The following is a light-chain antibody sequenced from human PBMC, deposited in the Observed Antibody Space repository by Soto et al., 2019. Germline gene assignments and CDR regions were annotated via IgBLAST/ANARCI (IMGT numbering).Light chain of an antibody. CDR1: QSISVW. CDR3: QQFNNYPWT. J-gene: IGKJ1*01. Sequence: DIQMTQSPSTLSASVGDRVTIGCRSSQSISVWLAWYQQKPGKAPKLLIYDASSLESGVPSRFSGSGSGTDFTPTISSLQPEDFVTYYCQQFNNYPWTFGQGTKVDI. V-gene: IGKV1-5*01. CDR2: DAS.